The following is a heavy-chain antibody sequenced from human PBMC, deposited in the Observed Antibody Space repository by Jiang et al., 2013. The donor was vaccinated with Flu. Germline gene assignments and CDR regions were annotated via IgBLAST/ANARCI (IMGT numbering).Heavy chain of an antibody. CDR1: GGSFSGYY. CDR2: INHSGST. D-gene: IGHD3-10*01. Sequence: GSGLVKPSETLSLTCAVYGGSFSGYYWSWIRQPPGKGLEWIGEINHSGSTNYNPSLKSRVTISVDTSKNQFSLKLSSVTAADTAVYYCARQRRVRGVIDYWGQGTPGHRLL. J-gene: IGHJ4*02. V-gene: IGHV4-34*01. CDR3: ARQRRVRGVIDY.